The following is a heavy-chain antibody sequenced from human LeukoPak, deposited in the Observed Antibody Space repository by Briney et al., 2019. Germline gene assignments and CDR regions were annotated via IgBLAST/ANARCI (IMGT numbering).Heavy chain of an antibody. J-gene: IGHJ4*02. CDR3: ARGGCSSTSCYVDY. CDR1: GYTFTGYY. CDR2: INPNSGGT. Sequence: ASVKVSXKASGYTFTGYYMHWVRQAPGQGLEWMGWINPNSGGTNYAQKFQGRVTMTRDTSISTAYMELSRLRSDDTAVYYCARGGCSSTSCYVDYWGQGTLVTVSS. V-gene: IGHV1-2*02. D-gene: IGHD2-2*01.